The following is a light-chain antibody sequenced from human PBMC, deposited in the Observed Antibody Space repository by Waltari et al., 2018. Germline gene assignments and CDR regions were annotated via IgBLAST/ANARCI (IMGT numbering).Light chain of an antibody. CDR3: QQSFRTPYT. V-gene: IGKV1-39*01. CDR2: VAS. CDR1: QSISDH. J-gene: IGKJ2*01. Sequence: SLSVGDRVTITCRASQSISDHLNWYQQKPGEAPKLLIYVASNLESGFPSRFSGSGSGTDFTLTINSLQPGDFATYYCQQSFRTPYTFGQGTKLEVK.